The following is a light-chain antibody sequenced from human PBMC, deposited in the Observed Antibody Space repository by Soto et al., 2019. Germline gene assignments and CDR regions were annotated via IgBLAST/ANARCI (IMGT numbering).Light chain of an antibody. V-gene: IGKV3-20*01. Sequence: EIVLTQSPGTLSVSPGERATLSCRASQSISSNHLAWYQQKPGQAPRLLIYGASSRATGIPDRFSGSGSGTDFPLTISRLEPEDSAIYYCQQYVGWTFGQGTKVEIK. J-gene: IGKJ1*01. CDR1: QSISSNH. CDR2: GAS. CDR3: QQYVGWT.